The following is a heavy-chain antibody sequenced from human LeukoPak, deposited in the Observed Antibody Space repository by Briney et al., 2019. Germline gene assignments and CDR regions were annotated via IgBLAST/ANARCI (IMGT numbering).Heavy chain of an antibody. Sequence: PGGSLRLSCAASGFTFSSYGMHWVRQAPGKGLEWVAVISYDGSNKYYADSVKGRFTISRDNSKNTLYLQMNSLRAEDTAVYYCARGHHYYDSSGYPFDYWGQGTLVTVSS. CDR3: ARGHHYYDSSGYPFDY. V-gene: IGHV3-30*19. D-gene: IGHD3-22*01. CDR2: ISYDGSNK. CDR1: GFTFSSYG. J-gene: IGHJ4*02.